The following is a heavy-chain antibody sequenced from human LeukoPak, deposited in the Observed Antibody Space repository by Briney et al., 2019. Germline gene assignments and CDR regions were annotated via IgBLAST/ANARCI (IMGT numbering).Heavy chain of an antibody. CDR1: GFTFSNYG. V-gene: IGHV3-30*02. J-gene: IGHJ4*02. D-gene: IGHD4-11*01. CDR2: IRYDGSNE. CDR3: AKPEYLHDYTKFNIDY. Sequence: GGSLRLSCAASGFTFSNYGMHWVRQAPGQGLEWVAFIRYDGSNEYYADSVKGRFTISRDNSKNTLYLHMNSLRAEDTAVYYCAKPEYLHDYTKFNIDYWGQGTLVTVSS.